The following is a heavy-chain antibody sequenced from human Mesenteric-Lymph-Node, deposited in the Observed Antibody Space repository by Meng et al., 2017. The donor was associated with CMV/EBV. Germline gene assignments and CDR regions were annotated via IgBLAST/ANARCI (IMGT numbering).Heavy chain of an antibody. D-gene: IGHD1-26*01. Sequence: GESLKISCAASGFTFSNYAMVWVRQAPGQGLEWVSTISDTGSSTYYADSVKGRFNISRDKSKKNLYLQMNSLRAEDTAIYYCAKDFLRGSFPDYWGQGTLVTVSS. CDR2: ISDTGSST. CDR3: AKDFLRGSFPDY. J-gene: IGHJ4*02. CDR1: GFTFSNYA. V-gene: IGHV3-23*01.